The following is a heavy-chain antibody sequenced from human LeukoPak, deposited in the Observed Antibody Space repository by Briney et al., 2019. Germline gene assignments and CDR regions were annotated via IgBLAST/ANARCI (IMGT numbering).Heavy chain of an antibody. CDR2: IRTKANGYAT. J-gene: IGHJ4*02. CDR3: TGAIMVATDFDY. Sequence: PGGSLRLSCAASGLTFSDYGFYWVRQAPGKGLEWLGRIRTKANGYATILAVSVKDRFTMSRDDSKQTVYLQLNSLRTDDTAVYYCTGAIMVATDFDYWGQGTLVTVSS. CDR1: GLTFSDYG. V-gene: IGHV3-73*01. D-gene: IGHD2-21*01.